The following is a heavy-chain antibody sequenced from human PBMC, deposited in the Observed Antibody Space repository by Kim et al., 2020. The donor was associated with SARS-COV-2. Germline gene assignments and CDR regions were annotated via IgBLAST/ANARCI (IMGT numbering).Heavy chain of an antibody. CDR3: AKAQRADCSDGVCYSAVHY. Sequence: KGRFTISRDNSKNMLYLQMNSLRADDTAVYYCAKAQRADCSDGVCYSAVHYWGQGTLVTVSS. V-gene: IGHV3-23*01. J-gene: IGHJ4*02. D-gene: IGHD2-8*01.